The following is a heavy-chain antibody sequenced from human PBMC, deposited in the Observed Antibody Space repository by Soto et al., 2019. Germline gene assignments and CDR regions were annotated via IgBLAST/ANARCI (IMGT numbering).Heavy chain of an antibody. D-gene: IGHD3-3*01. V-gene: IGHV4-30-4*01. J-gene: IGHJ4*02. CDR3: ARAPTYYDFWSGYPRSTYYFDY. CDR1: GGSISSGDYY. CDR2: IYYSGST. Sequence: PSETLSLTCTVSGGSISSGDYYWSWIRQPPGKGLEWIGYIYYSGSTYYNPSLKSRVTISVDTSKNQFSLKLSSVTAADTAVYYCARAPTYYDFWSGYPRSTYYFDYWGQGTLVTV.